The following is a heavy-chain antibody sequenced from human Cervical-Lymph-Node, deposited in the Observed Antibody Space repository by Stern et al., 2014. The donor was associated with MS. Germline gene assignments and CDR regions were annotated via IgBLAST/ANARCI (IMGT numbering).Heavy chain of an antibody. Sequence: QLQLQESGPGLVKPSETLSLTCAVSGDSISSYTHYWAWIRQPPGKGLEWIGSVYYSGATYYNPPIKSPVTISVDTSKNPFSLGLTSVTAADTAVYYCAKHACTGAACPFDLWGQGTLVTVSS. J-gene: IGHJ4*02. CDR1: GDSISSYTHY. CDR2: VYYSGAT. V-gene: IGHV4-39*01. D-gene: IGHD2-8*02. CDR3: AKHACTGAACPFDL.